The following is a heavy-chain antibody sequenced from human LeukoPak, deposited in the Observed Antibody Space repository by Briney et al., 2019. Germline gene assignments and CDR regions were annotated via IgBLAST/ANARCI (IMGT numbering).Heavy chain of an antibody. V-gene: IGHV3-30*18. CDR1: GFTFSSYG. J-gene: IGHJ4*02. CDR3: AKGGADYGDYDPFDY. D-gene: IGHD4-17*01. CDR2: ISNDGSNQ. Sequence: GGSLRLSCAASGFTFSSYGMHWVRQAPGKGLEWVAVISNDGSNQYYADSVKGRFTISRDNSKNTLYLQMNSLRAEDTAVYYCAKGGADYGDYDPFDYWGQGTLVTVSS.